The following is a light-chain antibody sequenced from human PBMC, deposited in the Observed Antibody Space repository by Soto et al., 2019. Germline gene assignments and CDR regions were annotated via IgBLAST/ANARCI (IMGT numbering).Light chain of an antibody. V-gene: IGLV2-14*03. CDR2: DVN. Sequence: QSDLTQPASVSGSPGQSITISCTGTSSDIGAYNYVSWYQQHPGKAPKLMIYDVNIRPSGVSNRFTGSKSGNTASLTISGLQAEDGADYYCTSWTTSTTMIFGGGTKLTVL. CDR3: TSWTTSTTMI. J-gene: IGLJ2*01. CDR1: SSDIGAYNY.